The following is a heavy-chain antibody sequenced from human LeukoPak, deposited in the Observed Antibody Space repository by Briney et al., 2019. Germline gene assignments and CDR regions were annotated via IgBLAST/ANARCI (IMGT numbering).Heavy chain of an antibody. D-gene: IGHD3-9*01. V-gene: IGHV4-38-2*01. Sequence: PSETLSLTYAVSGYSISSGYYWGWIRQPPGKGLEWIGSIYHSGSTYYNPSLKSRVTISVDTSKNQFSLKLSSVTAADTAVYYCARCPAYYDILTGYYPNWFDPWGQGTLVTVSS. CDR1: GYSISSGYY. CDR2: IYHSGST. CDR3: ARCPAYYDILTGYYPNWFDP. J-gene: IGHJ5*02.